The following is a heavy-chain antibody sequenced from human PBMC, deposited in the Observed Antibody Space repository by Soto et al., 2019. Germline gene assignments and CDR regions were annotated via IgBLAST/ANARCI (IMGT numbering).Heavy chain of an antibody. V-gene: IGHV3-74*01. D-gene: IGHD3-10*01. Sequence: EVQLLESGGDLVQPGGSLRLSCAASGFTFSKHWMHWVRQAPGQGLVWVSRTKTDGSTSYADSVKGRFTISRDNAKNTLYLEMNSLRAEDTAVYYCARDMRAVPWYGGVSSAFDMWGQGTMVTVS. CDR2: TKTDGST. CDR3: ARDMRAVPWYGGVSSAFDM. J-gene: IGHJ3*02. CDR1: GFTFSKHW.